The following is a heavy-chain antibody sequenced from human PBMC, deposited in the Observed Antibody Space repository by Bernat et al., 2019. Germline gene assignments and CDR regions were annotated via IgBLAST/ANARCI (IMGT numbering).Heavy chain of an antibody. Sequence: QVQLVQSGAEVKKPGASVKVSCKASGYTFTSYAMHLVRQAPGQRLEWMGWINAGNGNTKYSQKFQGRVTITRDTSASTAYMELSSLRSEDTAVYYCARDRLAVAVLFDYWGQGTLVTVSS. V-gene: IGHV1-3*01. CDR3: ARDRLAVAVLFDY. D-gene: IGHD6-19*01. CDR1: GYTFTSYA. CDR2: INAGNGNT. J-gene: IGHJ4*02.